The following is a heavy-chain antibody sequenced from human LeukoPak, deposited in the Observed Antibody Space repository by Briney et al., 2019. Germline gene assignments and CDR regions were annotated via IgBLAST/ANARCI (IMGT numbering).Heavy chain of an antibody. J-gene: IGHJ4*02. CDR3: AREGYSYGYPFDY. V-gene: IGHV1-2*06. D-gene: IGHD5-18*01. CDR1: GYTFTSYG. Sequence: ASVKVSCKASGYTFTSYGISWVRQAPGQGLEWMGRINPNSGGTNYAQKFQGRGTMTRDTSISTAYMELSRLRSDDTAVYYCAREGYSYGYPFDYWGQGTLVTVSS. CDR2: INPNSGGT.